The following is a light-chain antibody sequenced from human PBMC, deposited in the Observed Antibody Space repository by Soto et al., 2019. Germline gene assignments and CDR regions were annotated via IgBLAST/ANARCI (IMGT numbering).Light chain of an antibody. J-gene: IGKJ4*01. CDR1: QDINNY. Sequence: DIQMTQSPSSLSASVGDRVTITCQASQDINNYLTWYQQKPGKARKLLIFDAFKLDTGVQSRFSGGGADTDFTFTINSLQPEDIATYFCQQYDSLPPTFGGGTRVEI. CDR3: QQYDSLPPT. CDR2: DAF. V-gene: IGKV1-33*01.